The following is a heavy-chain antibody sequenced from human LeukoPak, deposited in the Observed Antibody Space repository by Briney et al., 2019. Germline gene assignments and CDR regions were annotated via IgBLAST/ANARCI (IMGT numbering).Heavy chain of an antibody. J-gene: IGHJ4*02. CDR2: IYHSGNT. V-gene: IGHV4-38-2*02. D-gene: IGHD6-13*01. Sequence: PSETLSLTCTVSGYSISSGYYWGWIRQPPGKGLEWIGSIYHSGNTYYNPSLKSRVTISVDTSKNQFSLKLSSVTAADTAVYYCARDTLYSSSWYPFDYWGQGTLVTVSS. CDR1: GYSISSGYY. CDR3: ARDTLYSSSWYPFDY.